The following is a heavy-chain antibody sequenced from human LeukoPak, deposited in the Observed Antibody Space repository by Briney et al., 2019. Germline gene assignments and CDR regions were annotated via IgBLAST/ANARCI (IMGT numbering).Heavy chain of an antibody. CDR2: IYTSGST. D-gene: IGHD3-22*01. CDR3: AGSENYYDSSGYYRISFDY. J-gene: IGHJ4*02. CDR1: GGSISSGSYY. Sequence: PSETLSLTCTVSGGSISSGSYYWSWIRQPAGKGLEWIGRIYTSGSTNYNPSLKSRVTISADTSKNQFSLKLSSVTAADTAVYYCAGSENYYDSSGYYRISFDYWGQGTLVTVSS. V-gene: IGHV4-61*02.